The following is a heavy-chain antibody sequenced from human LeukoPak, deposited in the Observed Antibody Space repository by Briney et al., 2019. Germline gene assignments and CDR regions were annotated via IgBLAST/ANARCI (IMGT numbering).Heavy chain of an antibody. J-gene: IGHJ4*02. V-gene: IGHV1-46*01. CDR3: AREAVAGYYYFDY. D-gene: IGHD6-19*01. Sequence: ASVKVSCXASGYTFITYRMHWVRQAPGQGLEWMGIINPSGGSTSYAQKFQGRVTMTRDTSTTTVDMELSSLRSEDTAVYYCAREAVAGYYYFDYWGQGILVTVSS. CDR1: GYTFITYR. CDR2: INPSGGST.